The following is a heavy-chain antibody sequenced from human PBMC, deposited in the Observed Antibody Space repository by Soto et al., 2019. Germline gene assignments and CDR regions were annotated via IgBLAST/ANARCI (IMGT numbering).Heavy chain of an antibody. J-gene: IGHJ4*02. D-gene: IGHD2-21*01. CDR1: GLTFSSYA. CDR2: IKPDGSET. V-gene: IGHV3-7*04. Sequence: PGGSLRLSCSASGLTFSSYAMSWVRQAPGKGLEWVANIKPDGSETAYVDSVKGRFTISRDNAENSLYLQMNSLRVDDTATYYCTRVSRGDWPDYWGRGTLVTVSS. CDR3: TRVSRGDWPDY.